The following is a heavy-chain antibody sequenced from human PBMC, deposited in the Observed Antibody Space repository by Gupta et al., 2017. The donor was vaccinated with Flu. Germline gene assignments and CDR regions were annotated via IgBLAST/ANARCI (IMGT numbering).Heavy chain of an antibody. D-gene: IGHD2-21*02. J-gene: IGHJ4*02. CDR2: IKSKNDGGTA. CDR3: STSPYCGGDCYPPLDY. V-gene: IGHV3-15*01. Sequence: EVQLVESGGGLVEPGGSLRLSCAASGFTFNNVWMNWVRQAPGKGLELVVRIKSKNDGGTADYAAPVKGRFTISRDDSKNTLYLQMNTLKTDDTAVYYCSTSPYCGGDCYPPLDYWGQGTLVTGSS. CDR1: GFTFNNVW.